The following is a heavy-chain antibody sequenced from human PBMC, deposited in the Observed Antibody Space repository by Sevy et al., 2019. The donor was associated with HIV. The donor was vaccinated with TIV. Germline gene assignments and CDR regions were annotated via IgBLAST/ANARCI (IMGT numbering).Heavy chain of an antibody. D-gene: IGHD2-8*01. CDR2: ISPYNGNK. CDR3: ARGSTSWYDC. CDR1: GYTFATYN. V-gene: IGHV1-18*01. Sequence: ASVKVSCKASGYTFATYNIVWVRQAPGQGLEWLAWISPYNGNKNCAQRVQGRVTMTTDTFTDTAFLELRSLEFDDTATYYCARGSTSWYDCWGQGTLVTVSS. J-gene: IGHJ4*02.